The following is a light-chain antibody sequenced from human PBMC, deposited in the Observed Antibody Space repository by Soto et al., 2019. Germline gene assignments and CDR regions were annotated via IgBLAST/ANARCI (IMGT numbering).Light chain of an antibody. CDR3: SSYTSTSTSV. J-gene: IGLJ1*01. Sequence: QSVLTQPASVSGSPGQSITISCTGTSSDVGGFNYVSWYQQHPGKAPKLLIYEVNIRPSGFSNRFSGSKSGNTASLTISGLQAEDDADYYCSSYTSTSTSVFGTGTKVTVL. CDR1: SSDVGGFNY. CDR2: EVN. V-gene: IGLV2-14*01.